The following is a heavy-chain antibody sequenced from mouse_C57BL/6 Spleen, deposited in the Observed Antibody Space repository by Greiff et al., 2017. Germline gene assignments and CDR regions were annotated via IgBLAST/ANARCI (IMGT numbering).Heavy chain of an antibody. V-gene: IGHV5-12*01. Sequence: DVHLVESGGGLVQPGGSLKLSCAASGFTFSDYYMYWVRQTPEKRLEWVAYISNGGGSTYYPDTVKGRFTISRDNAKNTLYLQMSRLKSEDTAMYYCASQYYYGSSYVRFAYWGQGTLVTVSA. CDR1: GFTFSDYY. D-gene: IGHD1-1*01. CDR3: ASQYYYGSSYVRFAY. CDR2: ISNGGGST. J-gene: IGHJ3*01.